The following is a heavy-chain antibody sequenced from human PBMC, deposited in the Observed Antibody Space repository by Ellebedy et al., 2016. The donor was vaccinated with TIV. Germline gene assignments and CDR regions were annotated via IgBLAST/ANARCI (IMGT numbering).Heavy chain of an antibody. CDR2: IFPGDSHS. D-gene: IGHD1-26*01. Sequence: GESLKISCKGSGYSFSTYWIGWVRQMPGKGLEWMGIIFPGDSHSSYSPSFKGQFTMSVDKSISTAYLQWSSLKAADTAMYYCACGTYYQFDYWGQGTQVTVST. CDR3: ACGTYYQFDY. J-gene: IGHJ4*02. CDR1: GYSFSTYW. V-gene: IGHV5-51*01.